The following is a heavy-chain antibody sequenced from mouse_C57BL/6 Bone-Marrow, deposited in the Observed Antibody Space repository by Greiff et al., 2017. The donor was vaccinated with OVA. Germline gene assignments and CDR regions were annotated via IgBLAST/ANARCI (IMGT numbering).Heavy chain of an antibody. CDR3: ARRLRLPY. CDR1: GYTFTSYG. D-gene: IGHD1-1*01. Sequence: VKLMESGAELARPGASVKLSCKASGYTFTSYGISWVKQRTGQGLEWIGEIYPRSGNTYYNEKFKGKATLTADKSSSTAYMELRSLTSEDSAVYFCARRLRLPYWGQGTTLTVSS. J-gene: IGHJ2*01. V-gene: IGHV1-81*01. CDR2: IYPRSGNT.